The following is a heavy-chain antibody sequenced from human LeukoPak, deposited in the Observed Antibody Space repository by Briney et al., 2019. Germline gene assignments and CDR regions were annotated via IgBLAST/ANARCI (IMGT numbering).Heavy chain of an antibody. D-gene: IGHD5-18*01. CDR1: GYSFTNYW. V-gene: IGHV5-51*01. Sequence: GESLKISCKGSGYSFTNYWIGWVRQMPGKGLEWMGIIYSGDSDTRYSPSFQGQVTISADKSISTAYLQWSSLKASDTAMYFCASEGRGYSYAYAFDIWGQGTMVTVSS. CDR3: ASEGRGYSYAYAFDI. J-gene: IGHJ3*02. CDR2: IYSGDSDT.